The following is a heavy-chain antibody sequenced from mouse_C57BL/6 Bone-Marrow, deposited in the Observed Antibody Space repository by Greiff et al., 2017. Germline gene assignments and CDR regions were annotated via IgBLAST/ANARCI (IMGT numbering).Heavy chain of an antibody. Sequence: QVQLLQPGAELVKPGASVKLSCKASGYTFTNYWMHWVKQRPGQGLEWIGMMHPNGGSPDYNEKFKSEATLSVDKSSRTAYMELSSLTSEDYAVYYCASACDYDDYTMYYWGQGTSVPVSS. CDR2: MHPNGGSP. V-gene: IGHV1-64*01. CDR3: ASACDYDDYTMYY. D-gene: IGHD2-4*01. J-gene: IGHJ4*01. CDR1: GYTFTNYW.